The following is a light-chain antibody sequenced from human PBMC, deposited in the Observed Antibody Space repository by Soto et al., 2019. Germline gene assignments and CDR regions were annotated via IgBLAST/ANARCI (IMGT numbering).Light chain of an antibody. CDR3: QQYGSSPWT. CDR2: GAS. V-gene: IGKV3-20*01. CDR1: QSVSNTY. J-gene: IGKJ1*01. Sequence: EIVLTQSAGTLSLSPGERATLSCRASQSVSNTYLAWYQQKPGQAPRLLMYGASSRASGVPDRFSGSGSGTDFTLTISRLEPEDSAVYYCQQYGSSPWTFGQGTKVGIK.